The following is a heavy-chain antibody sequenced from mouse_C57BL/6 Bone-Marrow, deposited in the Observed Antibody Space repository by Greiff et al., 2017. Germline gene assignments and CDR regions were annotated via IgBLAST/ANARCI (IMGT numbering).Heavy chain of an antibody. V-gene: IGHV7-3*01. CDR2: IRNKANGYTT. J-gene: IGHJ2*01. CDR3: ARYIRLNWGYFDY. Sequence: EVKLQESGGGLVQPGGSLSLSCAASGFTFTDYYMSWVRQPPGKALEWLGFIRNKANGYTTEYSASVKGRFTISRDNSQSILYLQMNALRAEDSATYYCARYIRLNWGYFDYWGQGTTLTVSS. CDR1: GFTFTDYY. D-gene: IGHD4-1*02.